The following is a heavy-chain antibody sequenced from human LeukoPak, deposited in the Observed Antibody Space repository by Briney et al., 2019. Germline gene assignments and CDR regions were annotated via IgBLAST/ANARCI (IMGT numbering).Heavy chain of an antibody. J-gene: IGHJ4*02. Sequence: HSGGSLRLSCAASGFTFSSYAMSWVRQAPGKGLEWVSAISDSGGSTYYADSVKGRFTISRDNSKNTLYLQMNSLRAEDTAVYYCAKATRRRHIVVVTAILAPDYWGQGTLVTASS. D-gene: IGHD2-21*02. V-gene: IGHV3-23*01. CDR2: ISDSGGST. CDR3: AKATRRRHIVVVTAILAPDY. CDR1: GFTFSSYA.